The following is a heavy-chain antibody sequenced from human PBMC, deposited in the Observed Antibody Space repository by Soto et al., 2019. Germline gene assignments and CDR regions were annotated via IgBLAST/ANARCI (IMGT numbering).Heavy chain of an antibody. CDR2: ISAYNGNT. CDR1: GYTFTSYG. D-gene: IGHD3-10*01. CDR3: ARGYGSGSYDDYYGMDV. V-gene: IGHV1-18*01. J-gene: IGHJ6*02. Sequence: QVQLVQSGAEVKKPGASVKVSCKASGYTFTSYGISWVRQAPGQGLEWMGWISAYNGNTNYAQKLQGRVTMTTDTSXSXXYMELRSLRSDDTAVYYCARGYGSGSYDDYYGMDVWGQGTTVTVSS.